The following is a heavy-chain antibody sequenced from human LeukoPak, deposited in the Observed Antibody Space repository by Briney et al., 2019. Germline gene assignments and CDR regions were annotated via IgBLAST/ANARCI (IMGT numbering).Heavy chain of an antibody. CDR2: IWYDGSKK. Sequence: PGGSLRLSCAASGFTFSSYAMHWVRQAPGKGLEWVAVIWYDGSKKYYSDSVKGRFTISRDNSKNTLYLQMNNLRAEDTAVYYCARDPGYSSGWDFDYWGQGILVTVPS. CDR1: GFTFSSYA. V-gene: IGHV3-33*08. D-gene: IGHD6-19*01. J-gene: IGHJ4*02. CDR3: ARDPGYSSGWDFDY.